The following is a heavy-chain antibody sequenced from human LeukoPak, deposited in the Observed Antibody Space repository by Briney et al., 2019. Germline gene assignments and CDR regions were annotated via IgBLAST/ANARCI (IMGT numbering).Heavy chain of an antibody. V-gene: IGHV3-48*03. J-gene: IGHJ4*02. CDR3: ARVGRDSQHLDY. CDR2: ITGSGDII. CDR1: GSTLSSYE. Sequence: GGSLRLSCAASGSTLSSYEMNWVRQAPRKGLEWVSYITGSGDIIYYADSVKGRFTFSRDNAKNSLYLQMNSLRAEDTAVYYCARVGRDSQHLDYWGPGTLVTVST. D-gene: IGHD2-15*01.